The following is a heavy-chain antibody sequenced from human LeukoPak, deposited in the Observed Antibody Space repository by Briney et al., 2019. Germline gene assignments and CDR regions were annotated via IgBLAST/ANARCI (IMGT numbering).Heavy chain of an antibody. Sequence: SETLSLTCTVSGGSISSSSYYWGWIRQPPGKGLEWIGSIYYSGSTYYNPFLKSRVTISVDTSKNQFSLKLSSVTAADTAVYYCARMGQWQGDNWFDPWGQGTLVTVSS. J-gene: IGHJ5*02. V-gene: IGHV4-39*07. CDR3: ARMGQWQGDNWFDP. CDR1: GGSISSSSYY. CDR2: IYYSGST. D-gene: IGHD6-19*01.